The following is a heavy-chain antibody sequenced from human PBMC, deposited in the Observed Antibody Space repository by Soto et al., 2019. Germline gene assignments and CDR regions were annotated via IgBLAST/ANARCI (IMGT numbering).Heavy chain of an antibody. Sequence: SLKVSCKASVFTFTSSAVQWVRQARGQRLEWIGWIVVGSGNTNYAQKFQERVTITRDMSTSTANMELRSLRSEDTAVYYCAAGGITMVRGAPFGMDVWGQGTTVTVSS. J-gene: IGHJ6*02. CDR3: AAGGITMVRGAPFGMDV. D-gene: IGHD3-10*01. CDR1: VFTFTSSA. V-gene: IGHV1-58*01. CDR2: IVVGSGNT.